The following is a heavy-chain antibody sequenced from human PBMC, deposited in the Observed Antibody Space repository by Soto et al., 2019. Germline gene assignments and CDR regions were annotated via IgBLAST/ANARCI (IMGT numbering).Heavy chain of an antibody. Sequence: GASVNVSCTASGNTFTSYGISWVRQAPGQGLEWMGWISAYNGNTNYAQKLQGRVTMTTDTSTSTAYMELRSLRSDDTAVYYCARSDIVVVPAAIDRAFDIWGQGTMDTVSS. D-gene: IGHD2-2*01. CDR1: GNTFTSYG. CDR3: ARSDIVVVPAAIDRAFDI. V-gene: IGHV1-18*01. CDR2: ISAYNGNT. J-gene: IGHJ3*02.